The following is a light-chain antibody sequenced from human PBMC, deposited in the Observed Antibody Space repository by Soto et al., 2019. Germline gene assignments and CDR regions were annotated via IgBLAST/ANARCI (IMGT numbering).Light chain of an antibody. CDR2: LNSDGSH. V-gene: IGLV4-69*01. CDR3: QTGGSGIVV. J-gene: IGLJ2*01. Sequence: QLVLTQSPSASASLGPSVTLTCTLSSGHINYAIAWHQQQSEKGPRYLMKLNSDGSHSKGDGIPDRFSGSSSGAERYLTIASLQSEDEADYYCQTGGSGIVVFGGGTKLTVL. CDR1: SGHINYA.